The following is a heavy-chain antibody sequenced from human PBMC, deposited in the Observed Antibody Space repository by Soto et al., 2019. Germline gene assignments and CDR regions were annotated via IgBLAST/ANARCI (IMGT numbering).Heavy chain of an antibody. CDR2: IYWDDDK. CDR1: GFSLSTDDVG. J-gene: IGHJ4*02. Sequence: GFGPTLVNPTRTRTLTCTFSGFSLSTDDVGVGWIRQPPGKALDWLAVIYWDDDKRYSPSLKSRLTITKDTSKNQVLLTMTNMDPVDTATYFCARSKYSIWSFDYWGQGALGTVSS. V-gene: IGHV2-5*02. D-gene: IGHD6-6*01. CDR3: ARSKYSIWSFDY.